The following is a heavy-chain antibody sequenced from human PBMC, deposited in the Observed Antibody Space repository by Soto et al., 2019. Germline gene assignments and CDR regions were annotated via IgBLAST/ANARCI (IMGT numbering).Heavy chain of an antibody. CDR2: IYYSGST. Sequence: QVQLQESGPGLVKPSETLSLTCTVSGGSISSYYWSWIRQPPGKGLEWIGYIYYSGSTNYNPSLKSRVTISVDTSKNQFSLKLSSVTAADTAVYYCARLHTAAGTGFDYWGQGTLVTVSS. CDR3: ARLHTAAGTGFDY. D-gene: IGHD6-13*01. V-gene: IGHV4-59*01. J-gene: IGHJ4*02. CDR1: GGSISSYY.